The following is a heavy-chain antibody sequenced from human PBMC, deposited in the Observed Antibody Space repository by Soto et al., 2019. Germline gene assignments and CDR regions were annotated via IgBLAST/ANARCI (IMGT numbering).Heavy chain of an antibody. Sequence: EERLVESGGGLAQPGGSLRLSCAASGFTLRIYEMNWVRQAPGMGLEWISYISDDGSTIYYADSVKGRFTVSRDNAKNSLYLQMNSLRAEDTAVYYCARDRHQLLLRYYYYGMDVWGQGTTVTVS. J-gene: IGHJ6*02. CDR3: ARDRHQLLLRYYYYGMDV. D-gene: IGHD5-18*01. CDR1: GFTLRIYE. V-gene: IGHV3-48*03. CDR2: ISDDGSTI.